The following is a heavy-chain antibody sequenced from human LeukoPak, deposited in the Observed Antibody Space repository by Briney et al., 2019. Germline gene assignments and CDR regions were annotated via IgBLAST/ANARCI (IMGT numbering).Heavy chain of an antibody. D-gene: IGHD4-23*01. V-gene: IGHV3-33*01. J-gene: IGHJ4*02. Sequence: GGSLRLSCAASGFTFSTYGMHWVRQAPGKGLEWVAVIWYDGSNKYYADSVKGRFTLSRDNSKNTLYLQMNSLRAEDTAVYYCARKYYGGNSGGFDYWGQGTLVTVSS. CDR1: GFTFSTYG. CDR3: ARKYYGGNSGGFDY. CDR2: IWYDGSNK.